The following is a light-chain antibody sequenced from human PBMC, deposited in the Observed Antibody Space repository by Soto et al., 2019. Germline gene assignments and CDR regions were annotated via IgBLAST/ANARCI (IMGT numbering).Light chain of an antibody. Sequence: DIQMTQSPSTLSASEGDRVTITCRASQSISSWLAWYQQKPGKAPKLLIYDASSLESGVPSRFSGSGSGIEFTLTISSLQPDDFATYYCQQYNSYSGTFGQGTKLEIK. V-gene: IGKV1-5*01. CDR2: DAS. CDR1: QSISSW. CDR3: QQYNSYSGT. J-gene: IGKJ2*01.